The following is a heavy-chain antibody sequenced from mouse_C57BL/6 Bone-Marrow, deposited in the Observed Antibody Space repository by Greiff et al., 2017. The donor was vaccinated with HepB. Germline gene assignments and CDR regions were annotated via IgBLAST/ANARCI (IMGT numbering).Heavy chain of an antibody. Sequence: VKLQESGAELVRPGASVTLSCKASGYTFTDYEMHWVKQTPVHGLEWIGAIDPETGGTAYNQKFKGKAILTADKSSSTAYMELRSLTSEDSAVYYCTRYDYYGSTHWYFDVWGTGTTVTVSS. J-gene: IGHJ1*03. V-gene: IGHV1-15*01. CDR2: IDPETGGT. D-gene: IGHD1-1*01. CDR1: GYTFTDYE. CDR3: TRYDYYGSTHWYFDV.